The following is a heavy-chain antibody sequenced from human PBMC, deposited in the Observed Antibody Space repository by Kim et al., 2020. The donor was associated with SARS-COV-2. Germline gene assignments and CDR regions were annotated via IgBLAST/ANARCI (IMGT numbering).Heavy chain of an antibody. CDR2: ISSSSSYI. CDR1: GFTFSSYS. D-gene: IGHD2-2*01. V-gene: IGHV3-21*01. CDR3: ARVLVVVPAVESYYYYGMDV. Sequence: GGSLRLSCAASGFTFSSYSMNWVRQAPGKGLEWVSSISSSSSYIYYADSVKGRFTISRDNAKNSLYLQMNSLRAEDTAVYYCARVLVVVPAVESYYYYGMDVWGQGTTVTVSS. J-gene: IGHJ6*02.